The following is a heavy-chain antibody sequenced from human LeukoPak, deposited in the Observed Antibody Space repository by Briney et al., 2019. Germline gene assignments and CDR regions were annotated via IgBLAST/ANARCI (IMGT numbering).Heavy chain of an antibody. CDR3: TSASSSPNAFDI. D-gene: IGHD6-13*01. CDR2: IRGKTNNYAT. CDR1: GFTISDSA. V-gene: IGHV3-73*01. Sequence: GGSLRLSCSASGFTISDSAMHWIRQASGKGLEWVGRIRGKTNNYATAYAASVQGRITISRDDSKNTVYLQMNSLKTEDAAVYYCTSASSSPNAFDIWGQGTMVTVSS. J-gene: IGHJ3*02.